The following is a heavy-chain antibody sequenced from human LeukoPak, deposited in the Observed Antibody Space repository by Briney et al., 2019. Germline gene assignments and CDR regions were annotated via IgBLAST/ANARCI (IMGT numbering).Heavy chain of an antibody. J-gene: IGHJ4*02. CDR2: MNPNSGNT. CDR1: GYTFTSYD. Sequence: ASVKVSCKASGYTFTSYDINWVRQATGQGLEWMGWMNPNSGNTGYAQKFQGRVTMTRNTPISTAYMELSSLRSEDTAVYYCARGPYIGGDCYSYYFDYWGQGTLVTVSS. V-gene: IGHV1-8*01. D-gene: IGHD2-21*02. CDR3: ARGPYIGGDCYSYYFDY.